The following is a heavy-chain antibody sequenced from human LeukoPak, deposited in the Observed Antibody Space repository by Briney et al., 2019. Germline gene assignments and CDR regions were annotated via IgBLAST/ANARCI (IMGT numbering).Heavy chain of an antibody. J-gene: IGHJ5*02. CDR1: GYTFTGYY. CDR3: ARDGSGSYYMLPYNWFDP. CDR2: INPNSGGT. V-gene: IGHV1-2*02. D-gene: IGHD3-10*01. Sequence: ASVKVSCKASGYTFTGYYFHWVRQAPGQGLEWMGWINPNSGGTNYAQKFQGRVTMTRDTSISTAYMELSRLRSDDTAVYYCARDGSGSYYMLPYNWFDPWGQGTLVTVSS.